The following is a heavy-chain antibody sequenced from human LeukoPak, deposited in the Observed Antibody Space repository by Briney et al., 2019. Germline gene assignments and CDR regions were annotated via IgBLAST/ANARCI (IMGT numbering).Heavy chain of an antibody. V-gene: IGHV3-23*01. CDR3: AKAVDVSGSYGYFDY. Sequence: GGSLRLSCAASGFTFSSYAMNWVRQAPGKGLEWVAGISGSGGSTYYADSVKGRFTISRDNSKNTLYLQMNSLRAEDTAVYYCAKAVDVSGSYGYFDYWGQGTLVTVSS. CDR1: GFTFSSYA. CDR2: ISGSGGST. J-gene: IGHJ4*02. D-gene: IGHD3-10*01.